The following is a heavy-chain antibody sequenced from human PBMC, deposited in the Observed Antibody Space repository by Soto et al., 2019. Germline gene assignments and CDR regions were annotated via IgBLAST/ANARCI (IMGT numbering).Heavy chain of an antibody. V-gene: IGHV1-18*04. CDR3: ARVTTDSSGYYKYYFDY. CDR1: GYTFTNYG. D-gene: IGHD3-22*01. J-gene: IGHJ4*02. Sequence: GASVKVSCKASGYTFTNYGIIWQRQAPGQGLEWMGWINPYNGNTNYAQRVQGRVTMTTDTSTSTAYMELRSLRSDDTAVYYCARVTTDSSGYYKYYFDYWGQGTLVTVSS. CDR2: INPYNGNT.